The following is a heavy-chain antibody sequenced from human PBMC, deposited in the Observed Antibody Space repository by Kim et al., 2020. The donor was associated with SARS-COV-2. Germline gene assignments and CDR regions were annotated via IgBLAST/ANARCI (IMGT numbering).Heavy chain of an antibody. J-gene: IGHJ6*02. CDR1: GFTFDDYG. CDR2: LNWDGGGT. CDR3: ARATMIRGVFHGGYYYGMDV. Sequence: GGSLRLSCAASGFTFDDYGMNWVRQAPGKGLEWVSGLNWDGGGTGYAKSVKGRFTISRDNAKNSLYLQMNSVRAEDTALYHCARATMIRGVFHGGYYYGMDVWGQGTTVTVSS. V-gene: IGHV3-20*01. D-gene: IGHD3-10*01.